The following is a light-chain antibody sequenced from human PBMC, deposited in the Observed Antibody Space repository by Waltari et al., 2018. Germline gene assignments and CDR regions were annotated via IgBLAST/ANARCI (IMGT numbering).Light chain of an antibody. CDR1: DFGSKP. CDR3: QVWDSRSDHVV. Sequence: SYVVTQPPSVSVAPGQTARISCGGTDFGSKPVHWYQQKPGRAPVLVVFDDRFRPSGIPGRFSGSNSGNTATLTINRVEAGDEADYYCQVWDSRSDHVVFGGGTKLTLL. J-gene: IGLJ3*02. V-gene: IGLV3-21*02. CDR2: DDR.